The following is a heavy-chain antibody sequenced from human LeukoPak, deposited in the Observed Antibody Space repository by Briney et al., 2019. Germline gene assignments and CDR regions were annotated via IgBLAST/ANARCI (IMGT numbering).Heavy chain of an antibody. Sequence: SETLSLTCTVSGGSISSSSYFWGWIRQPPGKGLEWVGSIYYSGSTHYNPSLKSRDRISADTSKNQFSLKLSSVTAADTAVYYCARHSSQWVARVGFDYWGQGTLVTVSS. CDR3: ARHSSQWVARVGFDY. J-gene: IGHJ4*02. CDR2: IYYSGST. V-gene: IGHV4-39*01. D-gene: IGHD1-26*01. CDR1: GGSISSSSYF.